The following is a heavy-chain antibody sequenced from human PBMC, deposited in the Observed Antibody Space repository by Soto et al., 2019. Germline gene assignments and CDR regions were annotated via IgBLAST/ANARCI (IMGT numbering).Heavy chain of an antibody. J-gene: IGHJ5*02. CDR3: ARVSDERYSTPSLFDP. Sequence: QVQLQESGPGLVKPSQTLSLTCTVSGGSISSGGYYWSWIRQHPGKGLEWIGYIYYSGSTYYNPSLKRRVTISVDTSKNQFSLKLSSVTAADTAVYYCARVSDERYSTPSLFDPWGQGTLVTVSS. V-gene: IGHV4-31*03. CDR1: GGSISSGGYY. D-gene: IGHD6-6*01. CDR2: IYYSGST.